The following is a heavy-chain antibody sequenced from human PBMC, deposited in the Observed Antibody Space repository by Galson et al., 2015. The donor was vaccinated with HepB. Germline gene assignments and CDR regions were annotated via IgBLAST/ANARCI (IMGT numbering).Heavy chain of an antibody. D-gene: IGHD6-13*01. V-gene: IGHV3-30-3*01. J-gene: IGHJ5*02. CDR2: ISYDGSNK. Sequence: SLRLSCAASGFTFSSYAMHWVRQAPGKGLEWVAVISYDGSNKYYADSVKGRFTISRDNSKNTLYLQMNSLRAEDTAVYYCARGWRSSSWYTWFDPWGQGTLVTVSS. CDR1: GFTFSSYA. CDR3: ARGWRSSSWYTWFDP.